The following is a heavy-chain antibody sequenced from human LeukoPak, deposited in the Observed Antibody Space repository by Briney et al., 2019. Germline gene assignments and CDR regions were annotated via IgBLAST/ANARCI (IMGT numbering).Heavy chain of an antibody. J-gene: IGHJ6*02. V-gene: IGHV3-30*02. Sequence: GGSLRLSCAASGFTFSSYGMHWVRQAPGKGLEWVAFIRYDGSNKYYADSVKGRFTISRDNSKNTLYLQMNSLRAEDTAVYYCAKVLTRSYILGGYGMDVWGQGTTVTVSS. CDR2: IRYDGSNK. CDR3: AKVLTRSYILGGYGMDV. D-gene: IGHD3-10*01. CDR1: GFTFSSYG.